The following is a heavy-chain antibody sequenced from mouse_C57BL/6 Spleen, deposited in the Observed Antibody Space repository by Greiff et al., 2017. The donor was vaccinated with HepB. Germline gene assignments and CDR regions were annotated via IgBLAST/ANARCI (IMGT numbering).Heavy chain of an antibody. Sequence: VQLKQSGPELVKPGASVKIPCKASGYTFTDYNMDWVKQSHGKSLEWIGDINPNNGGTSYNQKFKGKATLTVDKSSSTAYVELRSLTSEDTAVYYCARWDSNYAYAMDYWGQGTSVTVSS. V-gene: IGHV1-18*01. CDR2: INPNNGGT. CDR1: GYTFTDYN. CDR3: ARWDSNYAYAMDY. J-gene: IGHJ4*01. D-gene: IGHD2-5*01.